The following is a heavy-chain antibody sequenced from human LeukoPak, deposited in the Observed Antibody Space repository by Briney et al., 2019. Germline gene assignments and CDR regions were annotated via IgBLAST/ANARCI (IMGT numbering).Heavy chain of an antibody. Sequence: SSETLSLTCTVSGGSISGTYYWSWIRQPPGKGLEWIGYIYYTGTTDSNPSLKSRVTISLDTSKNQFSLQLNSVTPEDTAVYYCARDSIVGATSGAFDIWGQGTMVTVSS. CDR1: GGSISGTYY. J-gene: IGHJ3*02. CDR3: ARDSIVGATSGAFDI. CDR2: IYYTGTT. D-gene: IGHD1-26*01. V-gene: IGHV4-59*12.